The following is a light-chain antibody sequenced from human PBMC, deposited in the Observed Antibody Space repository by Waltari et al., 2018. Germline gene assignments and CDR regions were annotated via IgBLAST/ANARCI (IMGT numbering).Light chain of an antibody. CDR2: EDS. J-gene: IGLJ3*02. CDR3: CSYAGSSNWV. Sequence: QSALTQPASVSGSPGQSITISCTGTSSDVGSYKLVSWYQQHPGKAPKLMIYEDSKRPSGVSNRFSGSKSGNTASLTISGLQAEDEADYYCCSYAGSSNWVFGGGTKLTVL. CDR1: SSDVGSYKL. V-gene: IGLV2-23*01.